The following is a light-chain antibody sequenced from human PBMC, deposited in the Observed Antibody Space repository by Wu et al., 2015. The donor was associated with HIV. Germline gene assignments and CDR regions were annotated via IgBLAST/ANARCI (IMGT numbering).Light chain of an antibody. CDR3: QQYYSSSVT. CDR1: RYQEF. CDR2: DAS. Sequence: ASTRRQSHHHVVGRVRYQEFLAWYQQKPGKAPNLLISDASTLQSGVPSRFSASGSETDFTLTITRLQSEDFATYYCQQYYSSSVTFGGGTKVEIK. V-gene: IGKV1-8*01. J-gene: IGKJ4*01.